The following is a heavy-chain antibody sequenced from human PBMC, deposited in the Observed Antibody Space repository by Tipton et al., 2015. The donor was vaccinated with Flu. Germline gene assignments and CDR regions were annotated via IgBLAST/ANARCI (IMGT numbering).Heavy chain of an antibody. J-gene: IGHJ4*02. CDR3: AISIAAAGTFDY. D-gene: IGHD6-13*01. CDR2: IYYSGST. CDR1: GGSISSYY. Sequence: TLSLTCTVSGGSISSYYWSWIRQPPGKGLEWIGYIYYSGSTNYNPSLKSRVTISVDTSKNQFPLKLSSVTAADTAVYYCAISIAAAGTFDYWGQGTLVTVSS. V-gene: IGHV4-59*01.